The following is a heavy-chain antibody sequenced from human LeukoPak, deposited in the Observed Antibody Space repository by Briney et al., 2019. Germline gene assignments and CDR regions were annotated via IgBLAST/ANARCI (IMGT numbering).Heavy chain of an antibody. V-gene: IGHV3-23*01. D-gene: IGHD5-18*01. CDR1: RVTFRSYA. J-gene: IGHJ4*02. CDR3: AQNPFYTADCLDY. CDR2: IGGSGLT. Sequence: GGSLRLSCAVSRVTFRSYAMSWARQSPGKGLEWVSSIGGSGLTYYADSVKGRFTISRDDSKNTLYLQMNSLRAEDTAVYYCAQNPFYTADCLDYWGRGTLVTVSS.